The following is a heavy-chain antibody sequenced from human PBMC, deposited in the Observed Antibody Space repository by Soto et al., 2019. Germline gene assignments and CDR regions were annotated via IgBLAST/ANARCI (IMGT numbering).Heavy chain of an antibody. CDR3: ARVRPTSKRYFQKYDYCMDV. CDR1: GGTFSSYA. V-gene: IGHV1-69*01. Sequence: QVQLVQSGAEVKKPGSSVKVSCKASGGTFSSYAISWVRQAPGQGLEWMGGIIPIFGTANYTQKFQGRETITADDSTGTAHMELGCMRSEGTAVYYCARVRPTSKRYFQKYDYCMDVWAKGTTVTVSS. D-gene: IGHD3-9*01. J-gene: IGHJ6*03. CDR2: IIPIFGTA.